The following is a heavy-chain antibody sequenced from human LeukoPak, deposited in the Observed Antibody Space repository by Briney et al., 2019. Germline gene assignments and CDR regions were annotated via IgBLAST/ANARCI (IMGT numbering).Heavy chain of an antibody. CDR1: GGSFSTSY. Sequence: SETLSLTCTVSGGSFSTSYWSWIRQFPGKGLEWIGYIYYSGSTNYNPSLQSRVTISVDTSKNQFSLKLSSVTAADTAVYYCARFRLGTVDFDYWGQGTLVTVSS. J-gene: IGHJ4*02. V-gene: IGHV4-59*08. CDR2: IYYSGST. D-gene: IGHD3-10*01. CDR3: ARFRLGTVDFDY.